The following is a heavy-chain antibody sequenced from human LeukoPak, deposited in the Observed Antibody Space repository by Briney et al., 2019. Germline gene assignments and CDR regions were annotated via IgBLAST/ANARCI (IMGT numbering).Heavy chain of an antibody. D-gene: IGHD4-17*01. CDR3: ARASTVTTDRRWFDY. Sequence: SETLSLTCTVSGGSISSYYWSWIRQPPGEGLEWIGYIYYSGSTNYNPSLKSRVTISVDTSKNQFSLKLSSVTAADTAVYYCARASTVTTDRRWFDYWGQGTLVTVSS. CDR1: GGSISSYY. V-gene: IGHV4-59*08. J-gene: IGHJ4*02. CDR2: IYYSGST.